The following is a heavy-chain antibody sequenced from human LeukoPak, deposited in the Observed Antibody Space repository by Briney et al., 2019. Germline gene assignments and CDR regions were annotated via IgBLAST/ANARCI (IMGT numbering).Heavy chain of an antibody. CDR1: GGSISSYY. CDR3: ARHGGYDYGDPYYYHGMDV. CDR2: IYYSGST. V-gene: IGHV4-59*08. D-gene: IGHD4-17*01. Sequence: SETLSLTCTVSGGSISSYYWSWIRQPPGKGLEWIGYIYYSGSTNYNPSLKSRVTISVDTSKNQFSLKLSSVTAADTAVYYCARHGGYDYGDPYYYHGMDVWGQGTTVTVSS. J-gene: IGHJ6*02.